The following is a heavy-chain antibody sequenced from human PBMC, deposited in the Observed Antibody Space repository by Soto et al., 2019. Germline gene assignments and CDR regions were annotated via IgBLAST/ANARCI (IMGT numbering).Heavy chain of an antibody. J-gene: IGHJ4*02. CDR1: GFTFSSYA. CDR3: AKSRTPVVPAALVDY. V-gene: IGHV3-23*01. Sequence: EVQLLESGGGFIQPGGSLRLSCAASGFTFSSYAMTSVRQAPGKGLEWVSGISGSGGTTYYAGSVKGRFTISRDNSKNTLYLQMSSLRAEDTAVYYCAKSRTPVVPAALVDYWGQGALVTVSS. CDR2: ISGSGGTT. D-gene: IGHD2-2*01.